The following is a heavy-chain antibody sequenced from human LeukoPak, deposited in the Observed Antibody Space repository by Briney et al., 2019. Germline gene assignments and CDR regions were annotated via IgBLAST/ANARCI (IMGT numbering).Heavy chain of an antibody. Sequence: PSETLSLTCTVSGGSISSSSYYWGWIRQPPGKGLEWIGSIYYSGSTYYNPSLKSRVTISVDTSKNQFSLKLSSVTAPDTAVYYCARHSSDWPLGGDYNWFDPSGQGTLVTVSS. CDR3: ARHSSDWPLGGDYNWFDP. CDR2: IYYSGST. V-gene: IGHV4-39*01. D-gene: IGHD3-22*01. J-gene: IGHJ5*02. CDR1: GGSISSSSYY.